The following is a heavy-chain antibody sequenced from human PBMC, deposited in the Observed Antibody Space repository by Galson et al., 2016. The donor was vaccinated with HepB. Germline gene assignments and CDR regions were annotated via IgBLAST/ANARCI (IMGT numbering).Heavy chain of an antibody. CDR3: ARVSSDYVWGSYTPYYWFDP. V-gene: IGHV4-30-2*01. CDR1: GGSVTSGGYY. Sequence: TLSLTCTVSGGSVTSGGYYWSWIRQHPGKGLEWIGYISHSGSTYSNPSLKSRVIISVDGFKNQFSLKLNSGTAADTAVYFCARVSSDYVWGSYTPYYWFDPWGQGTLVTVSS. CDR2: ISHSGST. J-gene: IGHJ5*02. D-gene: IGHD3-16*01.